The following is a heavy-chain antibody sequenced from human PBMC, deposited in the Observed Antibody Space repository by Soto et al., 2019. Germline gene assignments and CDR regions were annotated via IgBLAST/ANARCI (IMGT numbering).Heavy chain of an antibody. V-gene: IGHV4-4*02. CDR2: IYHSGSA. Sequence: QVQLQESGPGLVKPSETLSVTCEVSGDSITSSNWWSWVRQPPGKGLEWIGDIYHSGSANHNPSLKSRGTISVDKSKNQFSLELRSMTAADTAIYYCARELGAGSYYKSFDFWGQGTLVTVSS. J-gene: IGHJ4*02. CDR1: GDSITSSNW. CDR3: ARELGAGSYYKSFDF. D-gene: IGHD3-10*01.